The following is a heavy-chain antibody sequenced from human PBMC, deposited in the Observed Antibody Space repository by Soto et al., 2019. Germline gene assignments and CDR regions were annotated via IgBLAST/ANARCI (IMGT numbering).Heavy chain of an antibody. CDR3: AKDQGQEQWLNAFDI. D-gene: IGHD6-19*01. V-gene: IGHV3-23*01. CDR1: GFTFSSYA. J-gene: IGHJ3*02. CDR2: ISGSGGST. Sequence: GGSLRLSCAASGFTFSSYAMSWVRQAPGKGLEWVSAISGSGGSTYYADSVKGRFTISRDNSKNTLYLQMNSPRAEDTAVYYCAKDQGQEQWLNAFDIWGQGTMVTVSS.